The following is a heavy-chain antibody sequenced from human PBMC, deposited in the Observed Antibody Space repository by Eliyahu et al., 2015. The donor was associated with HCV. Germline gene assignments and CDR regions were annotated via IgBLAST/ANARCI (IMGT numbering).Heavy chain of an antibody. CDR1: GFTFSSYG. Sequence: QVQLVESGGGVVQPGRSLRLSCAASGFTFSSYGMXWVRQAPGKGLEWVAVISYDGSNKYYADSVKGRFTISRDNSKNTLYLQMNSLRAEDTAVYYCAKTGYYGMDVWGQGTTVTVSS. J-gene: IGHJ6*02. CDR3: AKTGYYGMDV. V-gene: IGHV3-30*18. CDR2: ISYDGSNK.